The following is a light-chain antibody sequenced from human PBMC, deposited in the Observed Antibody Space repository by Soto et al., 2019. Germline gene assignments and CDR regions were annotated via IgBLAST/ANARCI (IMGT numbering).Light chain of an antibody. Sequence: IVMTQSPGTLAVSPGERATLSCRASQGIITNLAWYHQKPGQAPRLLIFGASTRATGVPARFSGSGSGTEFTITISSLQSADFGVYYCQQYYTWPRGTFGQGTKVEI. V-gene: IGKV3-15*01. CDR1: QGIITN. CDR2: GAS. CDR3: QQYYTWPRGT. J-gene: IGKJ1*01.